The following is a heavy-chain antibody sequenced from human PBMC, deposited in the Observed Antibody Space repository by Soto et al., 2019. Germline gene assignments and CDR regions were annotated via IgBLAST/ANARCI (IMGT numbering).Heavy chain of an antibody. V-gene: IGHV1-3*01. J-gene: IGHJ4*02. CDR3: ASPSYGSGSYY. CDR1: GYTFTNYL. D-gene: IGHD3-10*01. CDR2: INAGNGDT. Sequence: VQLVQSGAEVKKPGASVKVSCKASGYTFTNYLIHWVRQAPGQRLEWMGWINAGNGDTKYSQNFQGRVTITRDTSASTAYMELSSLSSEDTAVYYCASPSYGSGSYYWGQGTLVTVSS.